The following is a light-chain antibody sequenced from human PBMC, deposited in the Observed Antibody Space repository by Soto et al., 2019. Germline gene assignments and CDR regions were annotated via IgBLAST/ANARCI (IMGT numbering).Light chain of an antibody. Sequence: EIVMTQSPATLSVSPRERATLSCRASQSVSSNLAWYQQKPGQAPRLLIYGASTRATGIPARFSGSGSGTEFTLTISSLQSEDFAVYYCQQYNNWTPITFGQGTRLEIK. V-gene: IGKV3-15*01. CDR2: GAS. CDR1: QSVSSN. J-gene: IGKJ5*01. CDR3: QQYNNWTPIT.